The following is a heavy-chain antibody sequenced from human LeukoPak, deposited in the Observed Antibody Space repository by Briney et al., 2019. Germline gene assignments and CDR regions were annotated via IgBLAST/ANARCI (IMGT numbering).Heavy chain of an antibody. V-gene: IGHV4-34*01. CDR1: GGSISSYY. CDR2: INHSGST. J-gene: IGHJ6*02. D-gene: IGHD1-14*01. CDR3: ARGRNWYYYYDMDV. Sequence: PSETLSLTCTVSGGSISSYYWSWIRQPPGKGLEWIGEINHSGSTNYNPSLKSRVTISVDTSKNQFSLKLSSVTAADTAVYYCARGRNWYYYYDMDVWGQGTTVTVSS.